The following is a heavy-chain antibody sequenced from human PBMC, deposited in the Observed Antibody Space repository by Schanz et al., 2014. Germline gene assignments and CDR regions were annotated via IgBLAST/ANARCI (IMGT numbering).Heavy chain of an antibody. V-gene: IGHV1-46*01. D-gene: IGHD6-19*01. J-gene: IGHJ3*02. Sequence: QVQLVQSGAEVKKPGASVKVSCKASGYTFTSYYMHWVRQAPGQGLEWMGIINPSGGSTSYAQKFQGRVTMTRDTYTSTVNMELSSLRSEDTAVYYGARGLGDERWLDLNEAFDIWGQGTIXTVSS. CDR3: ARGLGDERWLDLNEAFDI. CDR1: GYTFTSYY. CDR2: INPSGGST.